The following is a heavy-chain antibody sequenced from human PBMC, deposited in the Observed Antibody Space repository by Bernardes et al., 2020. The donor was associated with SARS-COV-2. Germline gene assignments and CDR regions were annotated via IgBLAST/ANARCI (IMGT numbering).Heavy chain of an antibody. CDR1: GYTFTDYW. D-gene: IGHD6-19*01. CDR2: IYPDDSDS. CDR3: ARFTRPGYNSGWYDPDLLRHMYYYAMDV. V-gene: IGHV5-51*01. J-gene: IGHJ6*02. Sequence: GESLKISCKASGYTFTDYWIAWVRQMPGKGLEWMGIIYPDDSDSRYSPSFQGQVTFSADKSITTAYLQWSSLRASDTAIYYCARFTRPGYNSGWYDPDLLRHMYYYAMDVWGQGTTVTVSS.